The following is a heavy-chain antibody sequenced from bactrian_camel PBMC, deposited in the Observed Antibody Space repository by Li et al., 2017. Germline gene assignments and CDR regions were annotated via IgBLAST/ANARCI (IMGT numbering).Heavy chain of an antibody. J-gene: IGHJ4*01. CDR2: IDTDGRTT. CDR3: NTQMMGPWWNQNTCPPGNY. Sequence: VQLVESGGGSVQSGGSLTLSCTASGYTYRNLCLAWFRQAPGKGREEVASIDTDGRTTYSDHVKDRFTISRDNAKNSVYLQMNSLKTEDTAMYYCNTQMMGPWWNQNTCPPGNYWGQGTQVTVS. V-gene: IGHV3S1*01. D-gene: IGHD7*01. CDR1: GYTYRNLC.